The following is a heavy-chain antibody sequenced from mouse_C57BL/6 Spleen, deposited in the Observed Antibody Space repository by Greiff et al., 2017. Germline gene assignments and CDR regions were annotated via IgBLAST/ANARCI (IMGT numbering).Heavy chain of an antibody. D-gene: IGHD2-2*01. CDR2: INPNNGGT. CDR1: GYTFTDYN. V-gene: IGHV1-22*01. CDR3: AREGKRGYDEDYAMDY. J-gene: IGHJ4*01. Sequence: EVQLQQSGPELVKPGASVKMSCKASGYTFTDYNMHWVKQSHGKSLEWIGYINPNNGGTSYNQKFKGKATLTVNKSSSTAYMELRSLTAEDSAVYYCAREGKRGYDEDYAMDYWGQGTSVTVSS.